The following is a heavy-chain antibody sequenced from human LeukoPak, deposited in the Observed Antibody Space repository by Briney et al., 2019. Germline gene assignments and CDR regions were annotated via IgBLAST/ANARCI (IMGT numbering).Heavy chain of an antibody. V-gene: IGHV3-43*01. D-gene: IGHD1-7*01. Sequence: GGSLRLSCAASGFTFDEYAMHWVRQTPGKRLEWVGLIMFDGSGIFYADSVEGRFAISRDNFKDSLYLQIHSLRIDDTALYYCAKGTVTELQASGQGTLVTVSS. J-gene: IGHJ5*02. CDR3: AKGTVTELQA. CDR1: GFTFDEYA. CDR2: IMFDGSGI.